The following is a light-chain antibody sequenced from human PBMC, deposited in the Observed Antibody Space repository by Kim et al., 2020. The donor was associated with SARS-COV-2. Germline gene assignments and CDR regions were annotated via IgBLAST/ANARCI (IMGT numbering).Light chain of an antibody. J-gene: IGLJ1*01. CDR2: GDN. CDR1: KLGDKY. Sequence: SYELTQPPSVSVSPGQTASITCSGDKLGDKYASWYQQKPGQSPVVVIFGDNRRPSGIPERVSGSNSGNTATLTISGTQAMDEADYYCQAWDSSIYVFGTGTKVTVL. CDR3: QAWDSSIYV. V-gene: IGLV3-1*01.